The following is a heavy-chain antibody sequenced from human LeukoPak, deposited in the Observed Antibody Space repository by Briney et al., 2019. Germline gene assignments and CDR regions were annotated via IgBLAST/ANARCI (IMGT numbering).Heavy chain of an antibody. V-gene: IGHV1-46*01. CDR2: INPSGGNT. CDR3: ARDMEVRGVMSNWFDP. J-gene: IGHJ5*02. CDR1: GYTFTNYY. Sequence: GASVKVSCKASGYTFTNYYMRWVRQAPGQGLEWMGIINPSGGNTNYAQKFQGRVTMTRDTSTSTVYMELSSLRSEDTAVYYCARDMEVRGVMSNWFDPWGQGTLVTVSS. D-gene: IGHD3-10*01.